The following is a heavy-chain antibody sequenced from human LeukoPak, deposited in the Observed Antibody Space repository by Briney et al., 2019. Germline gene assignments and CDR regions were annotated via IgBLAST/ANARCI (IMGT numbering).Heavy chain of an antibody. CDR1: GYSFTSYW. CDR3: ARRTISDDWYFDL. CDR2: IYPGDSDT. D-gene: IGHD3-9*01. J-gene: IGHJ2*01. Sequence: GESLKISCKGSGYSFTSYWIGWVRQTPGKGLEWMGIIYPGDSDTRYSPSFQGQVTISVDKSISTAYLQWSSLKASDTAMFYCARRTISDDWYFDLWGRGTLVTVSS. V-gene: IGHV5-51*01.